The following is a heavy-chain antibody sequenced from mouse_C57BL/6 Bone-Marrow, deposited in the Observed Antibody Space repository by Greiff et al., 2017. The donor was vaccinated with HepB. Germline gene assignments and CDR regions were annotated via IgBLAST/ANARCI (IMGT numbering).Heavy chain of an antibody. CDR3: ARRGVKRGYYAMDY. D-gene: IGHD2-2*01. CDR2: IDPSDSYT. Sequence: VKLQQPGAELVMPGASVKLSCKASGYTFTSYWMHWVKQRPGQGLEWIGEIDPSDSYTNYNQKFKGKSTLTVDKSSSTAYMQLSSLTSEDSAVYYCARRGVKRGYYAMDYWGQGTSVTVSS. J-gene: IGHJ4*01. CDR1: GYTFTSYW. V-gene: IGHV1-69*01.